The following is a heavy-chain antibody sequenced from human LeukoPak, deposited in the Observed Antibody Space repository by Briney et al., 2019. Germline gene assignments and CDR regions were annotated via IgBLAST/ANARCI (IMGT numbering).Heavy chain of an antibody. Sequence: GGSLRPSCAASGFTFSSYSMNWVRQAPGKGLEWVSYISSSSSTIYYADSVKGRFTISRDNAKNSLYLQMNSLRAEDTAVYYCARGQDYDFWSGYNWFDPWGQGTLVTVSS. J-gene: IGHJ5*02. CDR3: ARGQDYDFWSGYNWFDP. D-gene: IGHD3-3*01. CDR1: GFTFSSYS. V-gene: IGHV3-48*01. CDR2: ISSSSSTI.